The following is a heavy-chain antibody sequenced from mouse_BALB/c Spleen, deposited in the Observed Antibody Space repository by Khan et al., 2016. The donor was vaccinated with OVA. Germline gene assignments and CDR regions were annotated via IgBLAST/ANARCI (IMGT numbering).Heavy chain of an antibody. J-gene: IGHJ3*01. D-gene: IGHD3-1*01. CDR1: GYSITSGYF. V-gene: IGHV3-6*02. CDR2: ISYDGNS. CDR3: ARGGSSGPAWFAY. Sequence: EVQLQESGPGLVKPSQSLSLTCSVTGYSITSGYFWNWIRQFPGNKLEWMGYISYDGNSNYNPSLKNRISITRDTSKNQFFLKLNSATPEHTATYSCARGGSSGPAWFAYWGQGTLVTVSA.